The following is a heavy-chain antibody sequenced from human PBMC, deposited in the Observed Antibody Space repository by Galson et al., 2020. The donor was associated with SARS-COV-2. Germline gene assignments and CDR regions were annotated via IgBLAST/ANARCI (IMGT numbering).Heavy chain of an antibody. CDR1: GGSFSGYY. CDR3: TREENFFLVVTATGMCYFDY. CDR2: INPSGST. V-gene: IGHV4-34*01. D-gene: IGHD2-21*02. J-gene: IGHJ4*02. Sequence: QTLSLTCAVYGGSFSGYYWCWIRQTPGKGLGWIGEINPSGSTNYNTSIKSRVTISGDTSKNHFTLKQRSVTAADTAGYDCTREENFFLVVTATGMCYFDYWGRGGLATIAS.